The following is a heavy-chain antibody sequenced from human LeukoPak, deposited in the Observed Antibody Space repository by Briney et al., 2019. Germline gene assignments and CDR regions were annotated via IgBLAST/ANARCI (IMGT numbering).Heavy chain of an antibody. V-gene: IGHV3-66*01. CDR1: GFTFSDYY. D-gene: IGHD1-1*01. J-gene: IGHJ4*02. CDR2: IYSGGST. CDR3: ARAPGYGAAYYFDY. Sequence: PGGSLRLSCAASGFTFSDYYMSWIRQAPGKGLEWVSLIYSGGSTYYADSVKGRFTISRDNSKNTLYLQMNSLRAEDTAVYYCARAPGYGAAYYFDYWGQGTLVTVSS.